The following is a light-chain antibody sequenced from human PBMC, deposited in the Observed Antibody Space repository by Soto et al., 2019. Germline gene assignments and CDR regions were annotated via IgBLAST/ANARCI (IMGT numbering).Light chain of an antibody. CDR3: SSYSHSPPSYV. J-gene: IGLJ1*01. V-gene: IGLV2-14*03. CDR1: SVDVGDYNS. CDR2: HVT. Sequence: QSVLTQPASVSGPPGQSITISCTGSSVDVGDYNSVSWYQQHPGKAPKVMIYHVTIRASGASNRFSGSKSGNTASLTISGLQAEDEADYYCSSYSHSPPSYVFGTGTKVTV.